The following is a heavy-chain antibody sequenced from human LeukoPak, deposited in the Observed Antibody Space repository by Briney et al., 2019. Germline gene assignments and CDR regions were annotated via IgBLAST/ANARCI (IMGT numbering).Heavy chain of an antibody. J-gene: IGHJ4*02. CDR1: GFTFSSYA. V-gene: IGHV3-30*04. CDR3: TRDFLGVRGAPYYFDY. D-gene: IGHD3-10*01. Sequence: GGSLRLSCAASGFTFSSYAMHWVRQAPGKGLEWVAVISYDGSNKYYADSVKGRSTISRDNAKNSLYLQMNSLRVEDTAVYYCTRDFLGVRGAPYYFDYWGQGTLVTVSS. CDR2: ISYDGSNK.